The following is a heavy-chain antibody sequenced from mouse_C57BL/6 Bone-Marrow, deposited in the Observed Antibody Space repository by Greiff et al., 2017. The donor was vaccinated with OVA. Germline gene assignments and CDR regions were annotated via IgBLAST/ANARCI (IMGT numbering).Heavy chain of an antibody. V-gene: IGHV1-82*01. CDR1: GYAFSSSW. J-gene: IGHJ4*01. Sequence: VQLQESGPELVKPGASVKISCKASGYAFSSSWMNWVKQRPGKGLEWIGRIYPGDGDTNYNGKFKGKATLTADKSSSTAYMQLRSLTSEDSAVYFCADDGYYDYAMDYWGQGTSVTVSS. CDR3: ADDGYYDYAMDY. CDR2: IYPGDGDT. D-gene: IGHD2-3*01.